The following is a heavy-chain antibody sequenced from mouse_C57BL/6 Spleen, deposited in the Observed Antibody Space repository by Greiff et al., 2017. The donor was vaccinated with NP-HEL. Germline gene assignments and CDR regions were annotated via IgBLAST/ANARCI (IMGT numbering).Heavy chain of an antibody. D-gene: IGHD3-3*01. CDR1: GYSITSGYY. J-gene: IGHJ2*01. Sequence: EVQLVESGPGLVKPSQSLSLTCSVTGYSITSGYYWNWIRQFPGNKLEWMGYISYDGSNNYNPSLKNRISITRDTSKNQFFLKLNSVTTEDTATYYCARDDPLGYWGQGTTLTVSS. CDR2: ISYDGSN. V-gene: IGHV3-6*01. CDR3: ARDDPLGY.